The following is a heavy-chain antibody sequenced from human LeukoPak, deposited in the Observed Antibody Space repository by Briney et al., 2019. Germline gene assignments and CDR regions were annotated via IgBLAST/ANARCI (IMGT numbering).Heavy chain of an antibody. V-gene: IGHV3-15*01. CDR3: TRTWPGNTCFNF. Sequence: PGGSLRLSCATSGFIFNDAWMNWVRQAPGKGLEWLGRIKSISYGGTIDYAAPVKGRFTISRDDSKNTLYLQMDSLEPEDTAVYYCTRTWPGNTCFNFWGQGTLVTVSS. D-gene: IGHD1-7*01. CDR1: GFIFNDAW. J-gene: IGHJ4*02. CDR2: IKSISYGGTI.